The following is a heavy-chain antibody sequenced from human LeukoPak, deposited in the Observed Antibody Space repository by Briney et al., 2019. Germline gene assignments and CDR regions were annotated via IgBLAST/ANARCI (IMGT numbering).Heavy chain of an antibody. Sequence: SETLSLTCTVSGGSISSSDYYWGWVRQPPGKGLEWIGSFYQSGSTYYNSSLKSRLTMSVDPSRNQFSLKLTAVTAADTAVYYCARLGAVLTSVNWFDPWGQGTLVTVSS. CDR3: ARLGAVLTSVNWFDP. CDR1: GGSISSSDYY. V-gene: IGHV4-39*07. CDR2: FYQSGST. J-gene: IGHJ5*02. D-gene: IGHD4-23*01.